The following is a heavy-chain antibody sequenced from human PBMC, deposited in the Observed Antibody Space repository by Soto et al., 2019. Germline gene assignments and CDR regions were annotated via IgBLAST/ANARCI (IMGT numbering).Heavy chain of an antibody. Sequence: QVQLVQSGAEVKKPGASVKVSCKVSGYTLTELSMHWVRQAPGKGLEWMGGFDPEDGETIYAQKFQGRVTMTEDTSTDTAYMELSSLRSEDTAVYYCATDASSPYYYDSSGPTHYGVAFDIWGQGTMVTVSS. D-gene: IGHD3-22*01. CDR2: FDPEDGET. CDR3: ATDASSPYYYDSSGPTHYGVAFDI. V-gene: IGHV1-24*01. J-gene: IGHJ3*02. CDR1: GYTLTELS.